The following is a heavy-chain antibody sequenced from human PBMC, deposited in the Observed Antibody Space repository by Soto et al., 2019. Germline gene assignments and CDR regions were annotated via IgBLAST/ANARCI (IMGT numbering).Heavy chain of an antibody. CDR2: ISAHNGNT. CDR3: AIAAAGTGWYYYGMDV. Sequence: QVQLVQSGAEVKKPGASVKVSCKASGYTFTSYGISWVRQAPGQGLEWMGWISAHNGNTNYAQKLQGRVTMTTDTSTSTAYMELRSLRSDDTAVYYCAIAAAGTGWYYYGMDVWGQGTTVTVSS. V-gene: IGHV1-18*01. D-gene: IGHD6-13*01. CDR1: GYTFTSYG. J-gene: IGHJ6*02.